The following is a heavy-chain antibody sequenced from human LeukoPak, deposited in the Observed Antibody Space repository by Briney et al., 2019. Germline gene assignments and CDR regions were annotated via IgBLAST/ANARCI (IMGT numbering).Heavy chain of an antibody. V-gene: IGHV1-2*02. CDR1: GYTFTGYY. J-gene: IGHJ5*02. CDR2: INPNSGGT. D-gene: IGHD6-13*01. Sequence: ASVEVSCKASGYTFTGYYMHWVRQAPGQGLEWMGWINPNSGGTNYAQKFQGRVTMTRDTSISTAYMELSRLRSDDTAVYYCARDLYSNNWFDPWGQGTLVTVSS. CDR3: ARDLYSNNWFDP.